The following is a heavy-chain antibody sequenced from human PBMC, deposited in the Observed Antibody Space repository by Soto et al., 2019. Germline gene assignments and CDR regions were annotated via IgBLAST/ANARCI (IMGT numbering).Heavy chain of an antibody. J-gene: IGHJ4*02. Sequence: GESLKISCKGSGYSFAGYWITWVRQKPGKGLEWMGRIDPSDSQTYYSPSFRGHVTISVTKSITTVFLQWSSLRASDIAMYYCARQIYDSDTGPNFQYYFDSWGQGTPVTVSS. CDR1: GYSFAGYW. V-gene: IGHV5-10-1*01. D-gene: IGHD3-22*01. CDR2: IDPSDSQT. CDR3: ARQIYDSDTGPNFQYYFDS.